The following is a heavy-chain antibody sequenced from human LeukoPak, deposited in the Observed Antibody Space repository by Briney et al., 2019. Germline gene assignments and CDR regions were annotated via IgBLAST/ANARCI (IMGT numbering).Heavy chain of an antibody. Sequence: GGSLRLSCAASGFTFSSYCMNWVRRAPGKGLEWVSYISSSSSTIYYADSVKGRFTISRDNAKNSLYLQMNSLRAEDTAVYYCARVRAEGDYWGQGALVTVSS. CDR3: ARVRAEGDY. J-gene: IGHJ4*02. V-gene: IGHV3-48*01. CDR2: ISSSSSTI. CDR1: GFTFSSYC.